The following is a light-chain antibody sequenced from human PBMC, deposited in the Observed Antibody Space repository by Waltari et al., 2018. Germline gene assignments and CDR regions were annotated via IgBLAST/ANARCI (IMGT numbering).Light chain of an antibody. Sequence: DIVMTQSPDSLAVSLGERATINCKSSQSVLYSSNNKNYLAWYQQKPGQPPKLLIYWASTRESGVPDRFSGSGAGTDFTLKISRVEAEDVGVYYCMQATQLLSFGGGTKVEIK. CDR3: MQATQLLS. J-gene: IGKJ4*01. V-gene: IGKV4-1*01. CDR2: WAS. CDR1: QSVLYSSNNKNY.